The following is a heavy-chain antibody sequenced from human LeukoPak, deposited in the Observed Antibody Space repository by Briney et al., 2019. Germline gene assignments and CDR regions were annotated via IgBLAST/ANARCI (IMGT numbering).Heavy chain of an antibody. CDR1: GYSFTNYW. Sequence: GESLKISCKGSGYSFTNYWIGWVRQMPGKGLEWMGIIYPGESDIRYSPSFQGQVTISADKSISTAYLQWSSLKASDTAMYYCVCAQTHDYGEYWGQGTLVTVSS. V-gene: IGHV5-51*01. CDR3: VCAQTHDYGEY. CDR2: IYPGESDI. D-gene: IGHD4-23*01. J-gene: IGHJ4*02.